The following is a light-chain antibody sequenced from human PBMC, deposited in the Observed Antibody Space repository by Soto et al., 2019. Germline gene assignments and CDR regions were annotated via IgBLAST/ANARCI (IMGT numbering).Light chain of an antibody. CDR3: QQRSNWPPVT. CDR2: DAS. J-gene: IGKJ4*01. CDR1: QSVSSY. V-gene: IGKV3-11*01. Sequence: EIVLTQSPATLSLSPGERATLSCRASQSVSSYLAWYQQKPGQAPSLLIYDASNRATGIPARFSGSGSGTEVTLTISSLEPEDFAIYYCQQRSNWPPVTFGGGTKVEIK.